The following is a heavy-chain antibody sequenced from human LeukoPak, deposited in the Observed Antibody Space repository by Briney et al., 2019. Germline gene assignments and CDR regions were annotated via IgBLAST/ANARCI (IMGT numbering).Heavy chain of an antibody. Sequence: SETLSLTCAVYGGSFSGYYWSWIRQPPGKGLEWIGEINHSGSTNYNPSLKSRVTISVDTSKNQFSLKLSSVTAADTAVYYCARSGGADFWSGYQEPFDYWGQGTLVTVSS. D-gene: IGHD3-3*01. CDR1: GGSFSGYY. J-gene: IGHJ4*02. CDR2: INHSGST. V-gene: IGHV4-34*01. CDR3: ARSGGADFWSGYQEPFDY.